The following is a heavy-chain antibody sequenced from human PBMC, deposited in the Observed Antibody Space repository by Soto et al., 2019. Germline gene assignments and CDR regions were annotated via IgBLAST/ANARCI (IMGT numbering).Heavy chain of an antibody. Sequence: SETLSLTCTASGGSISSYYWSWIRQPPGKGLEWIGYIYYSGSTNYNPSLKSRVTISVDTSKNQFSLKLSSVTAADTAVYYCARHSSRYYDFWSGYYKDGVYGMDVWGQGTTVTVSS. D-gene: IGHD3-3*01. J-gene: IGHJ6*02. CDR1: GGSISSYY. CDR2: IYYSGST. V-gene: IGHV4-59*01. CDR3: ARHSSRYYDFWSGYYKDGVYGMDV.